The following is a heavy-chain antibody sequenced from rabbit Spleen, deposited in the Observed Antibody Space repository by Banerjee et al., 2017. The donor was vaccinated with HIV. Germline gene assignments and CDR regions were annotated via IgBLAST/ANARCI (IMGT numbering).Heavy chain of an antibody. CDR3: ARILSNTYWEFTL. D-gene: IGHD1-1*01. CDR2: IYAGSSSYT. J-gene: IGHJ4*01. CDR1: GFSFSSSYW. Sequence: QEQLEESGGDLVKPEGSLTLTCTASGFSFSSSYWICWVRQAPGKGLEWIACIYAGSSSYTYYASWAKGRFTISKTSSTTVTLQMTSLTAADTATYFCARILSNTYWEFTLWGQGTLVTVS. V-gene: IGHV1S45*01.